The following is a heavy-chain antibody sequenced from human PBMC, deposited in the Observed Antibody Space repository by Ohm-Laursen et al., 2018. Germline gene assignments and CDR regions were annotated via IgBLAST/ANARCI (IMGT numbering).Heavy chain of an antibody. D-gene: IGHD3-22*01. V-gene: IGHV4-4*07. Sequence: SETLSLTCSVSGGSISSYYWNWIRQPAGKGLEWIGRIYTSGNTNYNPSLNSRVTMSVDTSKNQFSLKLSSVTAADTAVYYCATGGDSSGYYLPKAFDIWGQGTMVTVSS. J-gene: IGHJ3*02. CDR3: ATGGDSSGYYLPKAFDI. CDR1: GGSISSYY. CDR2: IYTSGNT.